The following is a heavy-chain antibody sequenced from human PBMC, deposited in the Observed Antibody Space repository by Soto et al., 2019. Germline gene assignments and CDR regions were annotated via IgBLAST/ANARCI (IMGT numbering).Heavy chain of an antibody. CDR2: IVVGSGNT. J-gene: IGHJ4*02. CDR1: GFTFTSSA. Sequence: ASVKVSCXASGFTFTSSAVQWVRQARGQRLEWIGWIVVGSGNTNYAQKFQERVTITRDMSTSTAYMELSSLRSEDTAVYYCAADQEGYDSSGYYRAGYWGQGTLVTVSS. CDR3: AADQEGYDSSGYYRAGY. D-gene: IGHD3-22*01. V-gene: IGHV1-58*01.